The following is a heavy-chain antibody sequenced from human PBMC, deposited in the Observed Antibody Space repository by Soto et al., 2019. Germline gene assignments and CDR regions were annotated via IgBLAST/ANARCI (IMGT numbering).Heavy chain of an antibody. CDR1: SGSISTYY. V-gene: IGHV4-59*01. D-gene: IGHD4-17*01. CDR2: VYYSGYT. CDR3: ATGLYGDYSWEASDI. J-gene: IGHJ3*02. Sequence: QVQLQESGPGLVKPSETLSHTCTVSSGSISTYYWSWIRQPPGKGLEWIGYVYYSGYTNYNPSLKSRVTISVDTSKNQFSLKLTSVTAADTAVYYCATGLYGDYSWEASDIWGQGTMVTVSS.